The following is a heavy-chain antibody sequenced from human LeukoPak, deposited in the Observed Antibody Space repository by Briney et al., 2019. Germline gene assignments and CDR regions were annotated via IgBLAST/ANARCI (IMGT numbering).Heavy chain of an antibody. J-gene: IGHJ3*02. V-gene: IGHV3-21*01. CDR2: ISTSSSYI. CDR1: GFTFSSYS. Sequence: GGSLRLSCAASGFTFSSYSMNWVRQAPGKGLEWVSCISTSSSYIYYADSVKGRFTISRDNSKNTLYLQMNSLRAEDTAVYYCARLLAGSGYARDAFDIWGQGTMVTVSS. D-gene: IGHD3-22*01. CDR3: ARLLAGSGYARDAFDI.